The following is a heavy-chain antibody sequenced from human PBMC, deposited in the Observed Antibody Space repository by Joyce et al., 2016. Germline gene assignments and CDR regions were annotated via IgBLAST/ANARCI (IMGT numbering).Heavy chain of an antibody. CDR1: GFTFSNYV. CDR3: ARQGVFPGGPSYGMDV. V-gene: IGHV3-30-3*01. CDR2: ISDDGNNK. J-gene: IGHJ6*02. D-gene: IGHD1-14*01. Sequence: QVVLVESGGDVVRPGRSLRLSCAASGFTFSNYVIHWVRQVPGKGLEVAYLISDDGNNKYYADSVKGRFTVSRDNSKNTLYLQMNSLRVEDTAVYYCARQGVFPGGPSYGMDVWGQGTSVTVSS.